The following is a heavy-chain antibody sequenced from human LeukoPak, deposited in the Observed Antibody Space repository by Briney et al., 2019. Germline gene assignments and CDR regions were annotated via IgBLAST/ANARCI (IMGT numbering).Heavy chain of an antibody. J-gene: IGHJ4*02. D-gene: IGHD2-21*02. CDR1: GYTFTSYA. CDR2: INTNTGNP. CDR3: ARGAYCGGDCYSNSGDYDY. Sequence: GASVKVSCTASGYTFTSYAMNWVRQAPGQGLEWMGWINTNTGNPTYAQGFTGRFVFSLDTSVSTAYLQISSLKAEDTAVYYCARGAYCGGDCYSNSGDYDYWGQGTLVTVSS. V-gene: IGHV7-4-1*02.